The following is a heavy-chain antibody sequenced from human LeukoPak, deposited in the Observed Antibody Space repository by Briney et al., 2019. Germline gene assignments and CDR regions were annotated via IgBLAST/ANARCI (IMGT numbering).Heavy chain of an antibody. CDR3: ARNSRGAHFNYYYGMDV. D-gene: IGHD3-10*01. V-gene: IGHV1-18*01. Sequence: ASVKVSCKASGYTFTSYGISWVRQAPGQGLEWMGWISAYNGNTNYAQKLQGRVTMTTDKSTSTAYMELSSLRSEDTAVYYCARNSRGAHFNYYYGMDVWGQGTTVTVSS. CDR2: ISAYNGNT. J-gene: IGHJ6*02. CDR1: GYTFTSYG.